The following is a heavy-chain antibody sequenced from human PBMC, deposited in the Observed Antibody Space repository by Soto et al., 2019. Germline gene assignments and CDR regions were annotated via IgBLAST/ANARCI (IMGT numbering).Heavy chain of an antibody. CDR1: GGSFSGYY. CDR3: ASPQGWYSPRLGGWFDP. CDR2: INHSGST. V-gene: IGHV4-34*01. J-gene: IGHJ5*02. Sequence: SETLSLTCAVYGGSFSGYYWSWIRQPPGKGLEWIGEINHSGSTNYNPSLKSRATISVDTSKNQFSLKLSSVTAADTAVYYCASPQGWYSPRLGGWFDPWGQGALVTVSS. D-gene: IGHD6-19*01.